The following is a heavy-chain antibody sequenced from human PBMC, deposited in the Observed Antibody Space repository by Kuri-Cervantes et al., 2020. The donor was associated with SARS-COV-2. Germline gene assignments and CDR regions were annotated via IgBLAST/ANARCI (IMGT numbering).Heavy chain of an antibody. Sequence: LRLSCAISGDSVSSNSAAWNWIRQSPSRGLEWLGRTYYRSKWYNDYAVSVKSRITINPDTSKNHYSLQLNSVTPEDTAVYYCARDDFSYGSNHFDIWGQGILVTVSS. V-gene: IGHV6-1*01. J-gene: IGHJ4*02. CDR1: GDSVSSNSAA. D-gene: IGHD6-13*01. CDR3: ARDDFSYGSNHFDI. CDR2: TYYRSKWYN.